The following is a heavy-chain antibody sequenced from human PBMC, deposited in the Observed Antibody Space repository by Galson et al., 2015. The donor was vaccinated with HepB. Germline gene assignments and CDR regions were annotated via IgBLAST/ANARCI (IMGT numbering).Heavy chain of an antibody. D-gene: IGHD6-13*01. CDR3: ARVGSYSSSWSSPYFDY. J-gene: IGHJ4*02. CDR2: ISAYNGNT. V-gene: IGHV1-18*04. Sequence: SVKVSCKASGYTFASYGISWVRQAPGQGLEWMGWISAYNGNTNYAQKLQGRVTMTTDTSTSTAYMELRSLRSDDTAVYYCARVGSYSSSWSSPYFDYWGQGTLVTVSS. CDR1: GYTFASYG.